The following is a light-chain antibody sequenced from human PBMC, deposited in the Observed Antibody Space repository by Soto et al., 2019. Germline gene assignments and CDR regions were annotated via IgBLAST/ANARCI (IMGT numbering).Light chain of an antibody. J-gene: IGKJ4*01. CDR3: QQYKGYPLT. Sequence: DIQMTQSPSTLSASIGDRVTITCRASQTISTWLAWYQQKPGKAPKLLIFDASSLESGVPSRFSGSGSGTEFTLTISSLRPDDFATYYCQQYKGYPLTFCGGTKVEIK. CDR1: QTISTW. V-gene: IGKV1-5*01. CDR2: DAS.